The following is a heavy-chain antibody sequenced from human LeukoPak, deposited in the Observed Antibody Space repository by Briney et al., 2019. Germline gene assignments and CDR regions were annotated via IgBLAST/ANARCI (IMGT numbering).Heavy chain of an antibody. CDR3: ARDPGGDYVWGSYRPMRPNAFDI. CDR2: INAGNGNT. D-gene: IGHD3-16*02. Sequence: ASVKVSCKASGYTFTGYYMHWVRQAPGQGLEWMGWINAGNGNTKYSQKFQGRVTITRDTSASTAYMELSSLRSEDTAVYYCARDPGGDYVWGSYRPMRPNAFDIWGQGTMVTVSS. V-gene: IGHV1-3*01. CDR1: GYTFTGYY. J-gene: IGHJ3*02.